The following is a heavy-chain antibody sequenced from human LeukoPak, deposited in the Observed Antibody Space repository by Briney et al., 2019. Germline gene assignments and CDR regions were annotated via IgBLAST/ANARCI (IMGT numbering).Heavy chain of an antibody. D-gene: IGHD3-10*01. CDR2: INHSGST. J-gene: IGHJ4*02. Sequence: SGTLSLTCAVYGGSFSGYYWSWIRQPPGKGLEWIGEINHSGSTNYNPSLKSRVTISVDTSKNQFSLKLSSVTAAGTAVYYCARGSAGSGSYYNRWGQGTLVTVSS. V-gene: IGHV4-34*01. CDR1: GGSFSGYY. CDR3: ARGSAGSGSYYNR.